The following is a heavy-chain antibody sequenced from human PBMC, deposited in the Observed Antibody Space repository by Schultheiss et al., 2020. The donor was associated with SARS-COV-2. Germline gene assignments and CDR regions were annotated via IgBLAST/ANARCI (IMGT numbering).Heavy chain of an antibody. V-gene: IGHV4-34*01. CDR2: INHSGST. Sequence: SETLSLTCAVYGGSFSGYYWSWIRQPPGKGLEWIGEINHSGSTNYNPSLKSRVTISVDKSKNQFSLKLSSVTAADTAVYYCARKLRGLDYWGQGTLVTVSS. J-gene: IGHJ4*02. D-gene: IGHD3-16*01. CDR3: ARKLRGLDY. CDR1: GGSFSGYY.